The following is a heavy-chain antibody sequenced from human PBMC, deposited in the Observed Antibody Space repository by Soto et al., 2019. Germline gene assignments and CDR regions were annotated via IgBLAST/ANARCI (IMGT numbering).Heavy chain of an antibody. Sequence: GGSLRLSCAASGFTFSSYAMSWVRQAPGKGLEWVSAISGSGGSTYYADSVKGRFTISRDNSKNTLYLQMNSLRAEDTAVYYCAKSSGYLSPSVDYFAYWGQGTLVTVSS. J-gene: IGHJ4*02. CDR1: GFTFSSYA. V-gene: IGHV3-23*01. D-gene: IGHD5-12*01. CDR3: AKSSGYLSPSVDYFAY. CDR2: ISGSGGST.